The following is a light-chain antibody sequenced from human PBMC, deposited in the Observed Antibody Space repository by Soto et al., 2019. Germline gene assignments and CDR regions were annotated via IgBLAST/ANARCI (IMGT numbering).Light chain of an antibody. CDR3: QQRSNWPRT. Sequence: EIVLTQSPATLSLYPGERATLSCRASQSVSSYLAWYQQKPGQAPRLLIYDASNRATGIPARLSGSGSGTDFTLTISSLEPEDFAVYYCQQRSNWPRTFGQGTKLEIK. CDR2: DAS. CDR1: QSVSSY. V-gene: IGKV3-11*01. J-gene: IGKJ2*01.